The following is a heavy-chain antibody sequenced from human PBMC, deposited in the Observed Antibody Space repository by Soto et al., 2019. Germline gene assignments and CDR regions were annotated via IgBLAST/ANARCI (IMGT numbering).Heavy chain of an antibody. CDR3: ARGRDGGAAV. V-gene: IGHV4-34*01. Sequence: QVHLQQWGAGLLKPSETLSLTCAVYGWSFSGYYWSWIRQPPGMGLEWLGEINPSGSPSYSPSLKRRVTSSVDTAKNHLSLNLSSATAADTAVYYCARGRDGGAAVWGQGTLVTVSS. CDR2: INPSGSP. J-gene: IGHJ4*02. CDR1: GWSFSGYY. D-gene: IGHD4-17*01.